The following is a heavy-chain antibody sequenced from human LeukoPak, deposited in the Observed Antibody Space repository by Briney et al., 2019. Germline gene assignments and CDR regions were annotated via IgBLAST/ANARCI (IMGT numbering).Heavy chain of an antibody. CDR3: ARDHGFEWGHDY. J-gene: IGHJ4*02. D-gene: IGHD1-26*01. Sequence: GGSLRLSCAASGFTFSGYWMHWVRQAPGKGLVWVSQINSDGSRIDYVDSVKGRFTISRDNAQNTLYLQMNSLRAEDTAVYYCARDHGFEWGHDYWGQGTLVTVSS. CDR1: GFTFSGYW. CDR2: INSDGSRI. V-gene: IGHV3-74*01.